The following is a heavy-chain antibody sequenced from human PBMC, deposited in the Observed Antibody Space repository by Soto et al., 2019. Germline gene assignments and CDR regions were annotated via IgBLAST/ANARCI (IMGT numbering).Heavy chain of an antibody. CDR1: GGTFSSYA. V-gene: IGHV1-69*13. CDR3: AREGDPVIVVVPAATSRAEYLQH. J-gene: IGHJ1*01. D-gene: IGHD2-2*01. Sequence: SVKVSCKASGGTFSSYAISWVRQAPGQGLEWMGGIIPIFGTANYAQKFQGRVTITADESTSTAYMELSSLRSEDTAVYYCAREGDPVIVVVPAATSRAEYLQHWGQGTLVTVSS. CDR2: IIPIFGTA.